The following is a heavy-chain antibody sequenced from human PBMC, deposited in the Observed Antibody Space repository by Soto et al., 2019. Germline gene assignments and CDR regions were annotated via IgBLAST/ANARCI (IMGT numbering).Heavy chain of an antibody. V-gene: IGHV5-51*01. J-gene: IGHJ3*02. D-gene: IGHD3-22*01. CDR1: GYSVTSYG. CDR2: IYPGDSDT. Sequence: GESLKISCKGSGYSVTSYGIGWVRHMPWKGLELMVIIYPGDSDTIYSPSFQGQVTISADKSISTAYLQWSSLKASDPAMYYCARDYYDSSGNAFDIWGQGTMVTVSS. CDR3: ARDYYDSSGNAFDI.